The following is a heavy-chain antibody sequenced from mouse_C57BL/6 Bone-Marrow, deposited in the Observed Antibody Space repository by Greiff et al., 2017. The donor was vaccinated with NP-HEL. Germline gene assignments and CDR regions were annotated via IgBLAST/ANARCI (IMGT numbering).Heavy chain of an antibody. V-gene: IGHV1-81*01. CDR3: AREGPDGYYPLFAY. CDR1: GYTFTSYG. CDR2: IYPRSGNT. D-gene: IGHD2-3*01. J-gene: IGHJ3*01. Sequence: QVQLQQSGAELARPGASVKLSCKASGYTFTSYGISWVKQRTGQGLEWIGEIYPRSGNTYYNEKFKGKATLTADKSSSTAYMELRSLTSEDSAVYFCAREGPDGYYPLFAYWGQGTLVTVSA.